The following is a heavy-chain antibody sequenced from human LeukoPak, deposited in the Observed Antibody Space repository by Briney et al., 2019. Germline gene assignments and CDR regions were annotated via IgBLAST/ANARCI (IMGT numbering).Heavy chain of an antibody. D-gene: IGHD3-3*01. Sequence: SETLSLTCTVSGGSISSYYWSWIRQPPGKGLEWIGYIYYSGSTDYNPSLKSRVTISVDTSKNQFSLKLSSVTAADTAVYYCARSQTYYDFWSGYVFDYWGQGTLVTVSS. CDR1: GGSISSYY. V-gene: IGHV4-59*08. CDR2: IYYSGST. CDR3: ARSQTYYDFWSGYVFDY. J-gene: IGHJ4*02.